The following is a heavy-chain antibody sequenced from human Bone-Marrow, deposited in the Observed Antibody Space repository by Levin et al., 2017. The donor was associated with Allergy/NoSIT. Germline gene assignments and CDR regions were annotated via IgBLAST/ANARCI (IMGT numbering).Heavy chain of an antibody. D-gene: IGHD6-19*01. CDR2: IYPADSDV. V-gene: IGHV5-51*01. J-gene: IGHJ4*02. CDR3: ARRRAVGGGLDY. Sequence: GGSLRLSCEGSGSVSSYWIAWVRHQPGKGLEWMGVIYPADSDVKYSPSFEGQVTISADKSLTSASLQWNSLQASDSAIYYCARRRAVGGGLDYWGQGTLVTVSS. CDR1: GSVSSYW.